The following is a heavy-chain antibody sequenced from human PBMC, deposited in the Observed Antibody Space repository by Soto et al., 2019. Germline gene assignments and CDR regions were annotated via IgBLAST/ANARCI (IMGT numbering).Heavy chain of an antibody. CDR3: AKHPGYDFWSVYYTLFYYYYMDV. J-gene: IGHJ6*03. Sequence: GGSLRLSCAASGFTFSIYAMSWFRQAPGKGLEWVSAIGGSGGSTYYADSVKGRFTISRDNSKNTLYLQMNSLRAEDTAVYYCAKHPGYDFWSVYYTLFYYYYMDVWGKGTTVTVSS. V-gene: IGHV3-23*01. CDR1: GFTFSIYA. CDR2: IGGSGGST. D-gene: IGHD3-3*01.